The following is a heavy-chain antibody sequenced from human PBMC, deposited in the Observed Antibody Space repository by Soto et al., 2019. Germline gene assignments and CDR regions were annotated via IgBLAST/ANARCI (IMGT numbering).Heavy chain of an antibody. CDR1: GGTFSSYA. CDR3: ARDKGGSIAAAGTVGSPFDP. D-gene: IGHD6-13*01. Sequence: QVQLVQSGAEVKKPGSSVKVSCKASGGTFSSYAISWVRQAPGQGLEWMGGIIPIFGTANYAQKFQGRVTIPADESTSKAYLELSSPRSEDTAVYYCARDKGGSIAAAGTVGSPFDPWGQGTLVTVSS. V-gene: IGHV1-69*01. J-gene: IGHJ5*02. CDR2: IIPIFGTA.